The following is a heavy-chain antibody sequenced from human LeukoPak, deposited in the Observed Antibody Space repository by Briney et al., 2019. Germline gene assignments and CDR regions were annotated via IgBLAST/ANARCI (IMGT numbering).Heavy chain of an antibody. J-gene: IGHJ4*02. V-gene: IGHV3-11*01. CDR1: GFTFSDYY. CDR2: ISSSGNTI. Sequence: PGGSLRLSCAASGFTFSDYYMSWLRQAPGEGLEWVSYISSSGNTIYYADSVKGRFTISRDNAKNSLYLQMDSLRTEDTAVYYCARERKGYYDSSGYYYLGGSFDYWGQGTLVTVSS. CDR3: ARERKGYYDSSGYYYLGGSFDY. D-gene: IGHD3-22*01.